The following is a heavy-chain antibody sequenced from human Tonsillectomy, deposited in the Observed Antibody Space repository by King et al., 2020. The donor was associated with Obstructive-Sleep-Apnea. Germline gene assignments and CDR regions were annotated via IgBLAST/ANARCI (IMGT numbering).Heavy chain of an antibody. CDR1: GYTFTSYD. D-gene: IGHD3-22*01. CDR2: MNPNRGNT. V-gene: IGHV1-8*01. CDR3: ASGVNYYDRTGSQY. J-gene: IGHJ4*02. Sequence: QLVQSGAEVKKPGASVKVSCKASGYTFTSYDINWVRQATGQGLEWMGWMNPNRGNTGYAQKFQGRVTMTRNNSISTAYMELSRLRSEDTAVYYCASGVNYYDRTGSQYWGQGTLVTVSS.